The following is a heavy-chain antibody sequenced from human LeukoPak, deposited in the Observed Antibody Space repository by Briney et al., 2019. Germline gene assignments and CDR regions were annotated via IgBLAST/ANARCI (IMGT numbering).Heavy chain of an antibody. CDR3: ARDPGGYCSSISCYVGWFDP. CDR1: GGTFSSYA. J-gene: IGHJ5*02. CDR2: IIPIFGTA. D-gene: IGHD2-2*01. Sequence: GASVKVSCKASGGTFSSYAISWVRQAPGQGLEWMGGIIPIFGTANYAQKFQGRVTITADESTSTAYMELSSLRSEDTAVYYCARDPGGYCSSISCYVGWFDPWGQGTLVTVSS. V-gene: IGHV1-69*13.